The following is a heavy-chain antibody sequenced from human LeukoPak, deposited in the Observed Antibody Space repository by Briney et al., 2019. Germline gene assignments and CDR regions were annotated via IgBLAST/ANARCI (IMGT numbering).Heavy chain of an antibody. Sequence: GGSLRLSCAASGFXVSSNFMSWVRQAPGKGLEWVSVIYAAGDTYYADSGKGRFTISRNNSKNTLYLQMNSLRAEDTAVYYCARSGSGWFDYWGQGTLVTVSS. J-gene: IGHJ4*02. CDR3: ARSGSGWFDY. D-gene: IGHD6-19*01. CDR1: GFXVSSNF. V-gene: IGHV3-53*01. CDR2: IYAAGDT.